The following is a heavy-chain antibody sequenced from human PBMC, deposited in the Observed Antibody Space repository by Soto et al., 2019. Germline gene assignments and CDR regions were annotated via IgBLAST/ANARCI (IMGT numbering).Heavy chain of an antibody. CDR1: GFTFSSYA. D-gene: IGHD3-16*02. CDR2: ISGSGGST. J-gene: IGHJ4*02. V-gene: IGHV3-23*01. Sequence: GGSLRLSCAASGFTFSSYAMSWVHQAPGKGLEWVSAISGSGGSTYYADSVKGRFTISRDNSKNTLYLQMNSLRAEDTAVYYCLGGVIVIPFDYWGQGTLVTVSS. CDR3: LGGVIVIPFDY.